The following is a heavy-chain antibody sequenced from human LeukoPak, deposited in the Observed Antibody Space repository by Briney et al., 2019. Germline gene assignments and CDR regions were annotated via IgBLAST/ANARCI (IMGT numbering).Heavy chain of an antibody. J-gene: IGHJ3*02. CDR2: IWYDGSNK. V-gene: IGHV3-33*01. Sequence: PGRSLRLSCAASGFSFSSYGMHGVRQAPGKGPEWVAVIWYDGSNKYYEDSVKGRFTISRDNSKNTLYLQMNSLRAEDTAVYYCARDWGEGFFSMAFDIWGQGTMVTVSS. CDR3: ARDWGEGFFSMAFDI. CDR1: GFSFSSYG. D-gene: IGHD3-16*01.